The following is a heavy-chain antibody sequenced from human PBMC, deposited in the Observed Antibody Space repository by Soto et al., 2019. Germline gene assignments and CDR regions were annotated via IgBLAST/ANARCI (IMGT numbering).Heavy chain of an antibody. Sequence: QITLKESGPTLVKPTQTLTLTCTFSGFSLSTSGVGVGWIRQPPGKALEWLALIYWDDDKRYSPSLKSRLTITKDTSKNQVVLTMTNMDPVDTATYYCAHSPTEIYSGYVSFDYWGQGTLVTVSS. CDR1: GFSLSTSGVG. CDR2: IYWDDDK. V-gene: IGHV2-5*02. J-gene: IGHJ4*02. CDR3: AHSPTEIYSGYVSFDY. D-gene: IGHD5-12*01.